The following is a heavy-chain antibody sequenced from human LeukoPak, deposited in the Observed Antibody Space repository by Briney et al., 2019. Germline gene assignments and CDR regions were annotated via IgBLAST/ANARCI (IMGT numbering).Heavy chain of an antibody. V-gene: IGHV4-59*01. CDR2: IHYTGSI. CDR1: GGSISGYF. D-gene: IGHD6-19*01. J-gene: IGHJ4*02. CDR3: ARGVVRGGWYHLFDY. Sequence: SETLSLTCSVSGGSISGYFWTWIRQSPGKGLEWIGFIHYTGSINYNPSLKSRVTMSVDTSKNQFSLKLTSVTAADSAVYYCARGVVRGGWYHLFDYWGQGTLVTVSS.